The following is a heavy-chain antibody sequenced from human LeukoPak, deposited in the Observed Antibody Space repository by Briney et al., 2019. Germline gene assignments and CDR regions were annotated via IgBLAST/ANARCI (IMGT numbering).Heavy chain of an antibody. CDR1: GGSISSNNYY. D-gene: IGHD6-6*01. CDR3: ARRFIAARPGGHFDY. V-gene: IGHV4-39*01. J-gene: IGHJ4*02. Sequence: SETLSLTCTVSGGSISSNNYYWGWIRQPPAKGLEWIGSIYFSGSTYYSPSLRSRLVISVDTSKNRFSLKLSSVTAADTAVYYCARRFIAARPGGHFDYWGQGTLVTVSS. CDR2: IYFSGST.